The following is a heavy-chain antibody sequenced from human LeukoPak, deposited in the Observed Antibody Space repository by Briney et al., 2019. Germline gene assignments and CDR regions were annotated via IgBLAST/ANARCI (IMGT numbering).Heavy chain of an antibody. D-gene: IGHD3/OR15-3a*01. CDR3: AKDYIRIGSSGLRTWAFDI. V-gene: IGHV3-33*06. CDR1: GFIFKNYG. Sequence: PGGSLRLSCAASGFIFKNYGMHWVRQAPGKGLEWVAVTWHDGSYEDYGDSVKGRFSISRDNSKNTVYLQMNSLRAEDTAVYYCAKDYIRIGSSGLRTWAFDIWGQGTRVTVSS. CDR2: TWHDGSYE. J-gene: IGHJ3*02.